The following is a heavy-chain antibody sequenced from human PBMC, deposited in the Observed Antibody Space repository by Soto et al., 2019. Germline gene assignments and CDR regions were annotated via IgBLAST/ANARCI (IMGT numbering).Heavy chain of an antibody. Sequence: QVQLQESGPGLVKPSGTLSLTCAVSGGSISSSNWWSWVRQPPGKGLEWIGVIYHSGSTNYNPSLKSRVTLSVDKSKNQFSLKLSSVTAADTAVYYCASRDSDYAPNWFDPWGQGTLVTVSS. CDR2: IYHSGST. CDR3: ASRDSDYAPNWFDP. D-gene: IGHD2-2*01. CDR1: GGSISSSNW. V-gene: IGHV4-4*02. J-gene: IGHJ5*02.